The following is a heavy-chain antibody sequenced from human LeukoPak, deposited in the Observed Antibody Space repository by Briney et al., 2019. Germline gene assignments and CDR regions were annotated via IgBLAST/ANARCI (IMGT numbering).Heavy chain of an antibody. Sequence: SETLSLTCTVSGGSISSGGYYWSWIRQPPGKGLEWIGYIYHSGSTYYNPSLKSRVTISVDTSKNQFSLKLSSVTAADTAVYYCATIRHYDSLAGAFDIWGQGTMVAVSS. J-gene: IGHJ3*02. CDR1: GGSISSGGYY. CDR2: IYHSGST. CDR3: ATIRHYDSLAGAFDI. D-gene: IGHD3-22*01. V-gene: IGHV4-30-2*02.